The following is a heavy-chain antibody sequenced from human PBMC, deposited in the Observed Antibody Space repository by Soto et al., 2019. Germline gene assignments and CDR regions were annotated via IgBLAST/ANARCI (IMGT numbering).Heavy chain of an antibody. CDR1: GGTFSSYA. D-gene: IGHD2-21*02. Sequence: QVQLVQSGAEVKKPGSSVKVSCKASGGTFSSYAISWVRQAPGQGLEWMGGIIPIFGTANYAQKFQGRVTITADESTSTAYMELRSLRSEDTAVYYCARNIVVVTAIRWYFDLWGRGTLVTVSS. CDR2: IIPIFGTA. CDR3: ARNIVVVTAIRWYFDL. V-gene: IGHV1-69*12. J-gene: IGHJ2*01.